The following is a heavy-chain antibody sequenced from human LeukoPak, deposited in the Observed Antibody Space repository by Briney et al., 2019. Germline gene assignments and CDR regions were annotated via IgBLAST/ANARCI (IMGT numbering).Heavy chain of an antibody. J-gene: IGHJ4*02. V-gene: IGHV1-46*01. Sequence: ASVKVSFKASGYTFTSYYMHWVRQAPGQGLEWMGIINPSGGSTSYAQKFQGRVTMTRDTSTSTVYMELSSLRSEDTAVYYCARDLRITIFGVVILGYWGQGTLVTVSS. CDR2: INPSGGST. CDR1: GYTFTSYY. D-gene: IGHD3-3*01. CDR3: ARDLRITIFGVVILGY.